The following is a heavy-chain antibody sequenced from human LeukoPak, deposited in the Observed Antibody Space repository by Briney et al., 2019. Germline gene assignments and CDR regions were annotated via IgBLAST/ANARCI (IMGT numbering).Heavy chain of an antibody. CDR1: GGSISSYY. V-gene: IGHV4-59*01. Sequence: SENSSLTCTVSGGSISSYYWSWIRQPPGKGLEWIGYIYYSGSTNYNPSLKSRVTISVDTSKNQFSLKLSSVTAADTAVYYCARGYCSGGSCYPTPFDYWGQGTLVTVSS. J-gene: IGHJ4*02. CDR2: IYYSGST. D-gene: IGHD2-15*01. CDR3: ARGYCSGGSCYPTPFDY.